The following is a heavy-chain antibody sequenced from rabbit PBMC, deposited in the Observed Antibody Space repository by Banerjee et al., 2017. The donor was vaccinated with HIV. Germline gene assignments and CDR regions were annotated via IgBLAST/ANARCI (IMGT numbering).Heavy chain of an antibody. CDR3: ARGDGAYAGYDGL. CDR1: GFTFSSCW. D-gene: IGHD7-1*01. CDR2: IHTNSDKT. V-gene: IGHV1S45*01. Sequence: EESGGGLVQPEGSLTLTCKASGFTFSSCWICWVRQAPGKGLELIACIHTNSDKTHYASWAKGRFTISKTSSTTVTLQMTSLTAADTATYFCARGDGAYAGYDGLWGPGTLVTVS. J-gene: IGHJ4*01.